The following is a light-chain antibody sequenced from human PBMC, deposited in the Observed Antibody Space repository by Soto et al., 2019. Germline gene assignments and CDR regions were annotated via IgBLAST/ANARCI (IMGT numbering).Light chain of an antibody. CDR2: DNH. CDR3: GTWDINLDTVV. Sequence: QSVLTQPPSVSAAXXQRVTXXCSGSSSNIGGKYVSWYQVVPRTAPKLLIYDNHKRHSGVPDRFSGSKSGTSATLGIADLHAGDEAHYYCGTWDINLDTVVFGGGTKVTVL. CDR1: SSNIGGKY. V-gene: IGLV1-51*01. J-gene: IGLJ2*01.